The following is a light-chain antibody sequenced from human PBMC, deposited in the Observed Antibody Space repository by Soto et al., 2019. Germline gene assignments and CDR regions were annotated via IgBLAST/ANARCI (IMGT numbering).Light chain of an antibody. Sequence: ALTQPASVSGAPGQSITISCTGTSSDVGGYNSVSWYRQDPGKAPKLMIYDVTNRPSGVSNRFSGSKSGNTASLTISGLQAEEEADYYCSSFTSSITYVFGTGTKVTGL. CDR1: SSDVGGYNS. CDR2: DVT. V-gene: IGLV2-14*01. J-gene: IGLJ1*01. CDR3: SSFTSSITYV.